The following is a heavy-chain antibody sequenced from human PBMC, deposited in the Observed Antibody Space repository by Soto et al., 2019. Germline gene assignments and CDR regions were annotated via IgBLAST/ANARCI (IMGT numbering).Heavy chain of an antibody. CDR2: MYYSGST. D-gene: IGHD2-2*01. Sequence: PSETLSLTCTVSGGSVSCGSYYWSWIRQPPGEGLEWIGYMYYSGSTTYNPSLQSRVIISVDTSKNQFSLKLSSVTAADTAVYYCAGDFSYQSSYYYGMDVWGQGTTVTVSS. J-gene: IGHJ6*02. CDR1: GGSVSCGSYY. CDR3: AGDFSYQSSYYYGMDV. V-gene: IGHV4-61*01.